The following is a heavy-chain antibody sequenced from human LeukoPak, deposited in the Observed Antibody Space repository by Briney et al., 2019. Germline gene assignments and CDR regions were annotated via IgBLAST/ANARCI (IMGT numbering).Heavy chain of an antibody. CDR2: INHSGST. V-gene: IGHV4-34*01. J-gene: IGHJ5*02. CDR3: ARGRARDRYSYGPGSPFDP. Sequence: SETLSLTCAVYGGSFSGYYWSWIRQPPGKGLEWIGEINHSGSTNYNPSLKSRVTISVDTSKNQFSLKLSSVTAADTAVHYCARGRARDRYSYGPGSPFDPWGQGTLVTVSS. D-gene: IGHD3-10*01. CDR1: GGSFSGYY.